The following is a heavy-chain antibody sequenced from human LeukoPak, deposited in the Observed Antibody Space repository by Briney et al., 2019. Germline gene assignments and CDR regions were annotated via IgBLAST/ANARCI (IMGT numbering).Heavy chain of an antibody. CDR1: GGSISSGSYY. J-gene: IGHJ5*02. D-gene: IGHD3-9*01. CDR3: ARDCSYYDILTGYYYNWFDP. V-gene: IGHV4-61*02. CDR2: IYTSGST. Sequence: SETLSLTCTVSGGSISSGSYYWSWIRQPAGKGLEWIGRIYTSGSTNYNPSLKSRVTISVDTSKNQFSLKLSSVTAADTAVYYCARDCSYYDILTGYYYNWFDPWGQGTLVTVSS.